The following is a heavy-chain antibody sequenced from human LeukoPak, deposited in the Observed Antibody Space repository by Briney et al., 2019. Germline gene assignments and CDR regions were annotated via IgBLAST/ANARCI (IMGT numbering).Heavy chain of an antibody. CDR1: GGSISSGVYY. J-gene: IGHJ5*02. CDR3: ARANLPSEGSSWYWFDP. CDR2: IYYSGST. D-gene: IGHD6-13*01. V-gene: IGHV4-31*03. Sequence: PSQTLSLTCTVSGGSISSGVYYWSWIRQHPGKGLEWIGYIYYSGSTYYNPSLRSRVTISVDTSKNQFSLKLSSVSAADTAVYYCARANLPSEGSSWYWFDPWGQGTLVTVSS.